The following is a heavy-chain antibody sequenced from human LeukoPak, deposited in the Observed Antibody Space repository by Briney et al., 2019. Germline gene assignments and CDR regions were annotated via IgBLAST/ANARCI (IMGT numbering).Heavy chain of an antibody. CDR3: ARDSSSGWLFDS. CDR1: GFTFSSYG. D-gene: IGHD6-19*01. Sequence: GGSLRLSCAASGFTFSSYGMHWVRQAPGKGLEWVAVIWYDGSNKYYADSVKGRFTISRDNSKNTVYLQMNSLRAEDTAVYYCARDSSSGWLFDSWGQGTLVTVSS. V-gene: IGHV3-33*01. J-gene: IGHJ4*02. CDR2: IWYDGSNK.